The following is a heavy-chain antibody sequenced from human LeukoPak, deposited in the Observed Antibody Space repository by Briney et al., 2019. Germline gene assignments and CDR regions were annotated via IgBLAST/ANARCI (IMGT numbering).Heavy chain of an antibody. Sequence: GGSLRLSCAASGFTFSSYWMSWVRQAPGKGLEWVANIKQDGSEKYYVDSVKGRFTISRDNAKNSLYLQMNSLRAEDTAVYYCARDPGIAAAVTFDYWGQGTLVTVSS. V-gene: IGHV3-7*01. D-gene: IGHD6-13*01. CDR3: ARDPGIAAAVTFDY. CDR1: GFTFSSYW. CDR2: IKQDGSEK. J-gene: IGHJ4*02.